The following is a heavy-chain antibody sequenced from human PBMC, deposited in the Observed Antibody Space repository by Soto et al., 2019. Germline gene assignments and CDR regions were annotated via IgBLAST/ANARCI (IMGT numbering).Heavy chain of an antibody. D-gene: IGHD3-10*01. Sequence: EVQLVESGGGLVKSGGSLRLSCAASGFTFSSYSMNWVRQAPGKGLEWVSSITSASSYIYYADSVKGRFTISRDNAKNSLYLQMNSLTAEDTSVYYCARDYGDYWGQGTLVTVSS. CDR2: ITSASSYI. J-gene: IGHJ4*02. V-gene: IGHV3-21*01. CDR3: ARDYGDY. CDR1: GFTFSSYS.